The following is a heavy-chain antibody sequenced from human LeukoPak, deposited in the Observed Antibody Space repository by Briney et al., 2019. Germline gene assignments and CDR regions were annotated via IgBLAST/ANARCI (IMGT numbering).Heavy chain of an antibody. CDR3: GKDPNGDYIGAFDM. V-gene: IGHV3-23*01. J-gene: IGHJ3*02. Sequence: GGSLRLSCAASGFTFSNYAMIWVRQAPGKGLEWVSAISGSGGSTYYADSVKGRFTISRDNSKNTLFLQVNSLRAEDTAVYYCGKDPNGDYIGAFDMWGQGTMVTVSP. D-gene: IGHD4-17*01. CDR1: GFTFSNYA. CDR2: ISGSGGST.